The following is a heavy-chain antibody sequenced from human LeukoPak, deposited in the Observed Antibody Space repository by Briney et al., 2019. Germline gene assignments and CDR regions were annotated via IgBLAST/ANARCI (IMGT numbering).Heavy chain of an antibody. Sequence: PSETLSLTCAVYGGSFSGYYWSWIRQPPGKGLEWIGEINHSGSTNYNASLKSRVTISVDTSKNQFSLKLSSVTAADTAVYYCARDIVVVPAATGNYYYYYGMDVWGQGTTVTVSS. CDR1: GGSFSGYY. J-gene: IGHJ6*02. CDR2: INHSGST. V-gene: IGHV4-34*01. D-gene: IGHD2-2*01. CDR3: ARDIVVVPAATGNYYYYYGMDV.